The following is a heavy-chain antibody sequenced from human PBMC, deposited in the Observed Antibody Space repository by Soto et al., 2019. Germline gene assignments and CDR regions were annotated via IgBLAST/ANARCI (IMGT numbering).Heavy chain of an antibody. CDR1: GGSISSSTYY. Sequence: PSETLSLTCTVSGGSISSSTYYWGWIRQPPGKGLEWIGSIYYSGSTYYNTSLKSRVTISVDTSKNQFSLKLTSVTAADTAVFYFARPGNIVGCCWWYFDLWGRGTLVTVSS. D-gene: IGHD2-15*01. CDR3: ARPGNIVGCCWWYFDL. V-gene: IGHV4-39*01. J-gene: IGHJ2*01. CDR2: IYYSGST.